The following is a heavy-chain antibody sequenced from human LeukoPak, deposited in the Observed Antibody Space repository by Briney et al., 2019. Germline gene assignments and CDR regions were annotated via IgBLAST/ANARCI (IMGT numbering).Heavy chain of an antibody. V-gene: IGHV3-21*01. CDR2: ISSSSSYI. D-gene: IGHD3-9*01. J-gene: IGHJ4*02. CDR3: ARGGDFDWFTY. Sequence: GGSLRLSCAASGFTFSSYSMNWVRQAPGKRLEWVSSISSSSSYIYYADSVKGRFTISRDNAKNSLYLQMNSLRAEDTAVYYCARGGDFDWFTYWGQGTLVTVSS. CDR1: GFTFSSYS.